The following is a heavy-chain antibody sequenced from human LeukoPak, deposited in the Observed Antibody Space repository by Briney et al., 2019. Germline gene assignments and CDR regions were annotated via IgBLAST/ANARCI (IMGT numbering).Heavy chain of an antibody. CDR1: GGSICSSSYY. V-gene: IGHV4-39*01. CDR2: IYYSGST. CDR3: ARLGCSSTSCYSLGYYYMDV. J-gene: IGHJ6*03. Sequence: PSETLSLTCTVSGGSICSSSYYWGWIRQPPGKGLEWIGSIYYSGSTYYNPSLKSRVTISVDTSKNQFSLKLSSVTAADTAVYYCARLGCSSTSCYSLGYYYMDVWGKGTTVTVSS. D-gene: IGHD2-2*01.